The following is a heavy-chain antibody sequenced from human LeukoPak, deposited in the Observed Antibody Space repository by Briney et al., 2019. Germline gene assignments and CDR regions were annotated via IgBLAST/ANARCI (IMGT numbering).Heavy chain of an antibody. CDR3: STLRYCSRITCRSRNFIDL. CDR1: GFTFSNAW. Sequence: PGGSLRLSCAGSGFTFSNAWMTWVRQAPGKGLEWVGRIKTKDDGGTIDYAAPVEGRFTISRDDSKSTLYLQMNSLKTEDTAVYYCSTLRYCSRITCRSRNFIDLWGKGTTVTVSS. D-gene: IGHD2-2*01. V-gene: IGHV3-15*01. J-gene: IGHJ6*03. CDR2: IKTKDDGGTI.